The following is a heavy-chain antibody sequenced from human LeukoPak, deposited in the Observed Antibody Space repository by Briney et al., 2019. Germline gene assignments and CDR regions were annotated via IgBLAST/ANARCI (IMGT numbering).Heavy chain of an antibody. CDR3: AADSREDAFDI. D-gene: IGHD2-21*01. Sequence: GASVKVSCKASGYTFTSYAMHWVRQAPGLRLEWMGWINAGNGNTKYSQKFQGRVTITRDTSASTAYMELSSLRSEDTAVYYCAADSREDAFDIWGQGTMVTVSS. V-gene: IGHV1-3*01. J-gene: IGHJ3*02. CDR2: INAGNGNT. CDR1: GYTFTSYA.